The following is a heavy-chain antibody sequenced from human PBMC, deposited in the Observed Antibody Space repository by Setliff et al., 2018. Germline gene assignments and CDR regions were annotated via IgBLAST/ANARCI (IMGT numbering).Heavy chain of an antibody. CDR2: ISAYNGNT. J-gene: IGHJ4*03. D-gene: IGHD1-26*01. CDR3: ARDVSADSGSYFSLPLPGFLDY. Sequence: RASVKVSCKTSGYIFTSYGISWVRLAPGQGLEWMGWISAYNGNTNYAQKLQGRVTMTTDTSTTTAYMELRSLRSDATAVYYCARDVSADSGSYFSLPLPGFLDYWGQGTLVTVSS. V-gene: IGHV1-18*01. CDR1: GYIFTSYG.